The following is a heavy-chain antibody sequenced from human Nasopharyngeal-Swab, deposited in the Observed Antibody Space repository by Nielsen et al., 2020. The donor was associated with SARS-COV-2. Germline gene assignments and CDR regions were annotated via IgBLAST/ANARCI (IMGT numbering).Heavy chain of an antibody. V-gene: IGHV3-15*01. D-gene: IGHD1-26*01. CDR3: TTDRSRGSYSLF. Sequence: GESLKISCAASGFTFGNAWMSWVRQAPGKGLEWVGRIKSKTDGGTTDYAAPVKGRFTISRDDSKNTLYLQMNSLKTEDTAVYYCTTDRSRGSYSLFWGQGTMVTVSS. CDR2: IKSKTDGGTT. J-gene: IGHJ3*01. CDR1: GFTFGNAW.